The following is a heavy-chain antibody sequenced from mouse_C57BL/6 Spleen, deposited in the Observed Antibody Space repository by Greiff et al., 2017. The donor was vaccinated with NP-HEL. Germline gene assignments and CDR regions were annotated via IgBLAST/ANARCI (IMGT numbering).Heavy chain of an antibody. Sequence: QVQLQQPGAELVMPGASVKLSCKASGYTFTSYWMHWVKQRPGQGLEWIGEIDPSDSYTNYNQKFKGKSTLTVDKSSSTAYMQLSSLTSEDSAVYYCARDRTTVYAMDYWGQGTSVTVSS. J-gene: IGHJ4*01. CDR2: IDPSDSYT. CDR1: GYTFTSYW. D-gene: IGHD1-1*01. V-gene: IGHV1-69*01. CDR3: ARDRTTVYAMDY.